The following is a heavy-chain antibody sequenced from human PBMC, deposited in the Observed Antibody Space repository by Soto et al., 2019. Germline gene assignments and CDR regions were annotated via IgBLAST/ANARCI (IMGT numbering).Heavy chain of an antibody. CDR1: DGSSVGLGYY. CDR2: IYYSGGST. CDR3: ARKQGDRFLRVAFNI. J-gene: IGHJ3*02. D-gene: IGHD2-15*01. V-gene: IGHV4-39*01. Sequence: SLPQSVPRSVSDGSSVGLGYYRGMKSKTPGKGLEGIGSIYYSGGSTYYNPSLKSRVTMSVDTSKSQFSLKLTSVTAADTAVYYCARKQGDRFLRVAFNIWGQGTTVSVSS.